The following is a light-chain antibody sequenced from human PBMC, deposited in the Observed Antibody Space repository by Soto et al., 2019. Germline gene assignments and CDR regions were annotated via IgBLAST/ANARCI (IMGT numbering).Light chain of an antibody. CDR1: NSDVGGYNY. J-gene: IGLJ2*01. CDR2: DVS. V-gene: IGLV2-14*01. CDR3: RSYTCSSTLVV. Sequence: QSALTQPASVSGSPGQSITISCTGTNSDVGGYNYVSWYQQHAGKATKFMIYDVSSRTSGVSNRFSGTKSGNTASLTIYGLQAENAADYYCRSYTCSSTLVVFGGGTKLTVL.